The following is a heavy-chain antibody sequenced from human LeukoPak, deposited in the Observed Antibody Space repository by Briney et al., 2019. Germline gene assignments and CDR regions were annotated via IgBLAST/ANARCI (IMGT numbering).Heavy chain of an antibody. J-gene: IGHJ5*02. CDR3: ARGQITILGVVTRNWLDP. D-gene: IGHD3-3*01. CDR1: GGSLSGYY. V-gene: IGHV4-34*01. CDR2: MNHSGST. Sequence: PSETLSLTCAVYGGSLSGYYWSWIRQAPGKGLKWIGEMNHSGSTNYSPSLKSRVTISVDMSKNQLSLKLNSVSAADTAVYYCARGQITILGVVTRNWLDPWGQGTLVAVSS.